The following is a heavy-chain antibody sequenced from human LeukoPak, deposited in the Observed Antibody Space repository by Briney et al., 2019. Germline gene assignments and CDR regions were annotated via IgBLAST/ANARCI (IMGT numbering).Heavy chain of an antibody. CDR1: GYTFTSYY. V-gene: IGHV1-46*01. CDR3: ARGSYFDY. CDR2: INPRGGST. Sequence: GASVKISCKASGYTFTSYYMHWVRQAPGQGLEWMGIINPRGGSTTYAQKFQGRIIMTRDTSTSTVYMELSSLRSEDTAVYYCARGSYFDYWGQGTLVTVSS. J-gene: IGHJ4*02.